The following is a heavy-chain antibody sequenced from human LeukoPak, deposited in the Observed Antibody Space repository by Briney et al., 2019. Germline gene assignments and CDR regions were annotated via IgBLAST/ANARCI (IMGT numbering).Heavy chain of an antibody. Sequence: ASVKVSCKASGYTFTSYDINWVRQATGQGLEWMGWMNPNSGNTGYAQKFQGRVTMTRNTSISTACMELSSLRSEDTAVYYCARSQTRLRLAARRWFDPWGQGTLVTVSS. J-gene: IGHJ5*02. CDR3: ARSQTRLRLAARRWFDP. CDR1: GYTFTSYD. CDR2: MNPNSGNT. V-gene: IGHV1-8*01. D-gene: IGHD6-6*01.